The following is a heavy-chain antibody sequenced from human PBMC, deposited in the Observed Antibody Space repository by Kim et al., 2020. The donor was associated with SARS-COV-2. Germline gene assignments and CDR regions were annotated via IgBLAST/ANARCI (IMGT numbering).Heavy chain of an antibody. Sequence: SETLSLTCAVYGGSFSGYYWSWIRQPPGKGLEWIGEINHSGSTNYNPSLKSRVTISVDTSKNQFSLKLSSVTAADTAVYYCASTNSSSWNPVLGYWGQGTLVTVSS. CDR2: INHSGST. CDR3: ASTNSSSWNPVLGY. D-gene: IGHD6-13*01. J-gene: IGHJ4*02. CDR1: GGSFSGYY. V-gene: IGHV4-34*01.